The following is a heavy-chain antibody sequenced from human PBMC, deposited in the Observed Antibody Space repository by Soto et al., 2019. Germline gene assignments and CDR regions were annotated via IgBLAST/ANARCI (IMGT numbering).Heavy chain of an antibody. CDR1: GFRFSSYW. Sequence: EVQLVESGGGLVQPGGSLRLSCAASGFRFSSYWIHWVRQAPGKGLVWVSRIKTDGSSTDYADSVKGRFTISRDNAKNTLYLQMNRLSAEDTAVYYCAKREGNTYGLFHWGQGTLVTVSS. D-gene: IGHD5-18*01. J-gene: IGHJ1*01. CDR2: IKTDGSST. CDR3: AKREGNTYGLFH. V-gene: IGHV3-74*01.